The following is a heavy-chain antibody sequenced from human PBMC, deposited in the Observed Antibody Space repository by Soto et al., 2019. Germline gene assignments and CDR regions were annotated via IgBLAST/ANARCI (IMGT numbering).Heavy chain of an antibody. V-gene: IGHV3-30-3*01. D-gene: IGHD3-16*01. CDR3: ERDGSDYPGMDV. Sequence: QVQLVESGGGVVQPGRSLRLSCAASGFTFSSYAMHWVRQAPGKGLEWVAVISYDGSNKYYADSVKGRFTISRDNSKNTLYLEMNSLRAEDTAVYYCERDGSDYPGMDVWGQGTTVTVSS. J-gene: IGHJ6*02. CDR1: GFTFSSYA. CDR2: ISYDGSNK.